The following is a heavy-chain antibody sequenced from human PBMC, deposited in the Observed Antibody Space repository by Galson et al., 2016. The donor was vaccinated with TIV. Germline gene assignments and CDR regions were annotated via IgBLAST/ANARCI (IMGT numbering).Heavy chain of an antibody. CDR3: ARQGSYDFWRGHNHYYYFAMDV. Sequence: QSGAEVKKPGESLKISCKGSGYSFTTFWVCWVRQMPGKGLDWMGVIYPGDSDTKYTPSFQGQVTISVDRSISPAYLQWTSLKASDTAIYYCARQGSYDFWRGHNHYYYFAMDVWGQGTAVVVSS. CDR1: GYSFTTFW. V-gene: IGHV5-51*01. J-gene: IGHJ6*02. CDR2: IYPGDSDT. D-gene: IGHD3-3*01.